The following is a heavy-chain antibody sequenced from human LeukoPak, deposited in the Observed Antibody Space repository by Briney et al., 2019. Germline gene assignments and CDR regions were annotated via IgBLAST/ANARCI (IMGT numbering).Heavy chain of an antibody. CDR3: ARGDYGDDHAFDI. J-gene: IGHJ3*02. Sequence: GGSLRLSCAASGFTFSSYTMNWVRQAPGKGLEWVSSIIRGSGYIYYPGSVKGRFTISRDNPKNSLYLQMNSLRAEDTAVYYCARGDYGDDHAFDIWGQGTMVTVSS. V-gene: IGHV3-21*01. CDR2: IIRGSGYI. CDR1: GFTFSSYT. D-gene: IGHD4-17*01.